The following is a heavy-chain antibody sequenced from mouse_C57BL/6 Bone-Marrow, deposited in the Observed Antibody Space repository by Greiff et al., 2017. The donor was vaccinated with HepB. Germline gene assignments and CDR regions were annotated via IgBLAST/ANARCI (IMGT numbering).Heavy chain of an antibody. CDR1: GYTFTSYW. CDR2: IHPNSGST. Sequence: QVQLQQSGAELVKPGASVKLSCKASGYTFTSYWMHWVKQRPGQGLEWIGMIHPNSGSTNYNEKFKSKATLTVDKSSSTAYMQLSSLTSEDSAVYYCAREGCPTGSFDYWGQGTTLTVSS. J-gene: IGHJ2*01. CDR3: AREGCPTGSFDY. V-gene: IGHV1-64*01. D-gene: IGHD4-1*02.